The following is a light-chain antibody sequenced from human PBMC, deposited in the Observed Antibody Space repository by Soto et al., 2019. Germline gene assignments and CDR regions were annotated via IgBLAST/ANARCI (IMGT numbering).Light chain of an antibody. CDR3: SSYAGSNNWV. Sequence: QSALTQPSSASGSPGQSVTISCTGTSSDVVGYNYVSWYQQYPGKAPKLIIYEVSKRPSGVPDRFSGSKSGNTASLTVSGLQAEDEADYYCSSYAGSNNWVFGGGTKLTVL. CDR2: EVS. V-gene: IGLV2-8*01. J-gene: IGLJ3*02. CDR1: SSDVVGYNY.